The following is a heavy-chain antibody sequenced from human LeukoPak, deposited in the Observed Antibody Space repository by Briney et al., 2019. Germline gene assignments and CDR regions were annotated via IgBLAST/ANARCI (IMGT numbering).Heavy chain of an antibody. V-gene: IGHV3-30*02. CDR3: ARGNLSVDAFDI. CDR1: RFTFSSYG. J-gene: IGHJ3*02. Sequence: GGSLRLSCAASRFTFSSYGMHWVRQAPGKGLEWVAYIQYDGSNKYYADSVKGRFTISRDNAKNSLYLQMNSLRAEDTAVYYCARGNLSVDAFDIWGQGTMVTVSS. D-gene: IGHD5/OR15-5a*01. CDR2: IQYDGSNK.